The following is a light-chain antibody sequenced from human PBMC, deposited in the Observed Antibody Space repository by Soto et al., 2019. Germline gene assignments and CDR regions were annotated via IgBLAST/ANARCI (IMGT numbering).Light chain of an antibody. V-gene: IGKV1-5*03. CDR2: KAS. Sequence: DIQMTQSPSTLSASVGDRVTITCRASQSISSGLAWYQQKPGKAPTLLLYKASSLESGVPSRFSSRGSGTEFTLTISSLQPHDFANYYRQQYNSLWTFGQGTKVEIK. CDR3: QQYNSLWT. J-gene: IGKJ1*01. CDR1: QSISSG.